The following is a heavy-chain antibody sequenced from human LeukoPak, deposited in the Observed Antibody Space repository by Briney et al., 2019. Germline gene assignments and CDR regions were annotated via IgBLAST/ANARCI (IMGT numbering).Heavy chain of an antibody. Sequence: GASVKVSCKASGYTFTGYYMHWVRQAPGQGLEWMGWINPNSGGTNYAQKFQGRVTMTRDTSITTAYMELSSLTSDDTAVYYCARGPGITIFGVVTMVNYWGQGTLVTVSS. V-gene: IGHV1-2*02. CDR1: GYTFTGYY. J-gene: IGHJ4*02. D-gene: IGHD3-3*01. CDR3: ARGPGITIFGVVTMVNY. CDR2: INPNSGGT.